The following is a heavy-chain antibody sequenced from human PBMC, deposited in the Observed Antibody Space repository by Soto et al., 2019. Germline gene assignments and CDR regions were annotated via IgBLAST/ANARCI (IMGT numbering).Heavy chain of an antibody. CDR2: IWCDGSNK. CDR1: GFTFSSYG. CDR3: ARGTDEYYFDY. Sequence: PGGSLRLSCVASGFTFSSYGMHWVRQAPGKGLEWVAVIWCDGSNKYYADSVKGRFTISRDNSKNTLYLQMNSLRAEDTAVYYCARGTDEYYFDYWGQGTLVTVSS. V-gene: IGHV3-33*01. J-gene: IGHJ4*02. D-gene: IGHD1-1*01.